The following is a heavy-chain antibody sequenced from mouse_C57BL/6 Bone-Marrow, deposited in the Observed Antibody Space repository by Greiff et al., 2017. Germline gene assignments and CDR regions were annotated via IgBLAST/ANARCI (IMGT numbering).Heavy chain of an antibody. Sequence: VQLVESGPELVKPGASVKLSCKASGYTFTSYDINWVKQRPGQGLEWIGWLYPRDGSTKYNEKFKGKATLTVDTSSSTAYMELHSLTSEDSAVYFCAREEVYDYDRFAYWGQGTLVTVSA. CDR2: LYPRDGST. V-gene: IGHV1-85*01. D-gene: IGHD2-4*01. CDR3: AREEVYDYDRFAY. CDR1: GYTFTSYD. J-gene: IGHJ3*01.